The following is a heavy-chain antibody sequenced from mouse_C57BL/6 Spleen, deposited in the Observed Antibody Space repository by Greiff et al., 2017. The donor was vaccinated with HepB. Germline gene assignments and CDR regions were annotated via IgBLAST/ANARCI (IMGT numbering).Heavy chain of an antibody. CDR2: IYPGDGDT. V-gene: IGHV1-82*01. CDR3: AREPLYYYGSTAWFAY. Sequence: VKLQESGPELVKPGASVKISCKASGYAFSSSWMNWVKQRPGKGLEWIGRIYPGDGDTNYNGKFKGKATLTADKSSSTAYMQLSSLTSEDSAVYFCAREPLYYYGSTAWFAYWGQGTLVTVSA. J-gene: IGHJ3*01. D-gene: IGHD1-1*01. CDR1: GYAFSSSW.